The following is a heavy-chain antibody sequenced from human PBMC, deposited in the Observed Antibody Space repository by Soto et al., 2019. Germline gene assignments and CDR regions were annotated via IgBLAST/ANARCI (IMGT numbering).Heavy chain of an antibody. CDR3: ARELYYYDSSGSDYYYGMDV. Sequence: QVPLVQSGAEVKKPGASVKVSCKASGYTFTSYGISWVRQAPGQGLEWMGWISAYNGNTNYAQKLQGRVTMTTDTSTSTAYMELRSLRSDDTAVYYCARELYYYDSSGSDYYYGMDVWGQGTTVTVSS. V-gene: IGHV1-18*01. CDR1: GYTFTSYG. CDR2: ISAYNGNT. D-gene: IGHD3-22*01. J-gene: IGHJ6*02.